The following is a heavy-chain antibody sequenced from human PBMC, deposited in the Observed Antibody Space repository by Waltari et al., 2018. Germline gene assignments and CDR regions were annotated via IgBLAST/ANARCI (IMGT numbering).Heavy chain of an antibody. Sequence: EVQLVESGGALVQPGGSLRPSCAASGFPFSNYWMNWVRQAPGRWLEWVASIKQLGKEKNYGDSVRGRFTISRDDAKKSVYLELNSLRADDTAVYYCARDLRSWPYYLDYWGQGTLVTVSS. CDR1: GFPFSNYW. CDR3: ARDLRSWPYYLDY. CDR2: IKQLGKEK. J-gene: IGHJ4*02. V-gene: IGHV3-7*01. D-gene: IGHD6-13*01.